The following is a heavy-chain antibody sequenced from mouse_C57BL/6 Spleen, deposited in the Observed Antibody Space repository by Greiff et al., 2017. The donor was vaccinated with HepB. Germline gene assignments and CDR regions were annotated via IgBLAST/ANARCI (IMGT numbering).Heavy chain of an antibody. D-gene: IGHD4-1*01. V-gene: IGHV1-19*01. CDR2: INPYNGGT. CDR3: ARETGHYAMDY. CDR1: GYTFTDYY. Sequence: EVKLMESGPVLVKPGASVKMSCKASGYTFTDYYMNWVKQSHGKSLEWIGVINPYNGGTSYNQKFKGKATLTVDKSSSTAYMELNSLTSEDSAVYYCARETGHYAMDYWGQGTSVTVSS. J-gene: IGHJ4*01.